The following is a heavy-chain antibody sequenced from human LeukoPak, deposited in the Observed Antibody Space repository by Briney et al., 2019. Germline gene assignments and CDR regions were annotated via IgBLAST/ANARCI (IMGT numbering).Heavy chain of an antibody. Sequence: TGGSLRLSCAASGFTFDDYAMHWVRQAPGKGLEWVSLISGDGGSTYYADSVKGRFTISRDNSKNSLYLQMNSLRTEDTALYYCAGPVPAADYFDYWGQGTLVTVSS. D-gene: IGHD2-2*01. J-gene: IGHJ4*02. CDR1: GFTFDDYA. CDR2: ISGDGGST. CDR3: AGPVPAADYFDY. V-gene: IGHV3-43*02.